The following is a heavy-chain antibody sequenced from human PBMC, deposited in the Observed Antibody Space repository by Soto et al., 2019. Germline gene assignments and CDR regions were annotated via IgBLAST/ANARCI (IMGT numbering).Heavy chain of an antibody. D-gene: IGHD1-7*01. V-gene: IGHV1-69*12. CDR3: ASHCITGTWVSYYGMDV. J-gene: IGHJ6*02. Sequence: QVQLVQSGAEVKKPGSSVKVSCKASGGTFSSYAISWVRQAPGQGLEWMGGIIPIFGTANYAQKFQGRVTITAGESTSTAYMELSSLISEDTAGYYCASHCITGTWVSYYGMDVWGQGTTVTVSS. CDR1: GGTFSSYA. CDR2: IIPIFGTA.